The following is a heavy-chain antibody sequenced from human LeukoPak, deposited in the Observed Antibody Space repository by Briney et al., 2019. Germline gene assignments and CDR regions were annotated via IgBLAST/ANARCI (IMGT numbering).Heavy chain of an antibody. Sequence: GGSLRLSCAASRFTFGTYSLNWVRQAPGKGLEWVSYINGRSSTIFYADSVKGRFTISRDNAKNSLFLQMNSLRDEDTAVYYCASSMYNWNYYFDYWGQGTLVTVSS. D-gene: IGHD1-7*01. CDR1: RFTFGTYS. J-gene: IGHJ4*02. V-gene: IGHV3-48*02. CDR3: ASSMYNWNYYFDY. CDR2: INGRSSTI.